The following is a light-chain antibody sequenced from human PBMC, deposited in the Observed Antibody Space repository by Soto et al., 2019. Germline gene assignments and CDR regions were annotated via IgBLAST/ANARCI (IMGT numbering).Light chain of an antibody. CDR2: AAS. CDR1: QDVGRW. J-gene: IGKJ1*01. Sequence: DIQMTQSPSSLSASVGDTVTITCRSSQDVGRWLSWYQQKPGKAPKILIFAASSLQSGVPSRFSGSGSGTDFTLTINGLQPEDFATYYCQQSKSFPWTFGQGTKVDIK. CDR3: QQSKSFPWT. V-gene: IGKV1-12*01.